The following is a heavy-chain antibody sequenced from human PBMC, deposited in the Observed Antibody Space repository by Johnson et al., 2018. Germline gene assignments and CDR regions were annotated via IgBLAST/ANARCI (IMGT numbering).Heavy chain of an antibody. CDR1: GFTFSGSA. Sequence: VQLVESGGGLVQPGGSLKLSCAASGFTFSGSALHWVRQASGQGLEWVARIRSKANSYAPAYAPSVKGRFTISRADSKNTAYLQMNSLKTEDTAVYYCTVHSSSAPWGQGTMVTVSS. CDR3: TVHSSSAP. D-gene: IGHD6-13*01. J-gene: IGHJ3*01. CDR2: IRSKANSYAP. V-gene: IGHV3-73*01.